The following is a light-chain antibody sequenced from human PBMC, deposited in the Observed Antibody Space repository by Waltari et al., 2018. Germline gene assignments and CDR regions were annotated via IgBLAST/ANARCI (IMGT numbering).Light chain of an antibody. CDR1: SSDVGLSY. CDR2: DVT. J-gene: IGLJ3*02. V-gene: IGLV2-14*03. Sequence: QSALTQPASVSGSPGQSITISCTGTSSDVGLSYVSWYQQHPGIVPKLMIFDVTNRPSGVSSRFSGSKSGNTASLTISGLQTEDEADYYCSSYTISSTWVFGGGTKLTVL. CDR3: SSYTISSTWV.